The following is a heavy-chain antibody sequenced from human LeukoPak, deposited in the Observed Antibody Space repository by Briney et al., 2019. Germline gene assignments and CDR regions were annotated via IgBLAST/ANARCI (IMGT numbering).Heavy chain of an antibody. CDR2: ISGSGGGT. CDR1: GITLSNSG. D-gene: IGHD3-22*01. V-gene: IGHV3-23*01. CDR3: AKRGVVIRVILVGFHKEAYYFDS. Sequence: GGSLRLSCAVSGITLSNSGMSWVRQAPGKGLEWVAGISGSGGGTKYADSVKGRFTISRDNPKNTLYLQMNSLRAEDTAVYFCAKRGVVIRVILVGFHKEAYYFDSWGQGALVTVSS. J-gene: IGHJ4*02.